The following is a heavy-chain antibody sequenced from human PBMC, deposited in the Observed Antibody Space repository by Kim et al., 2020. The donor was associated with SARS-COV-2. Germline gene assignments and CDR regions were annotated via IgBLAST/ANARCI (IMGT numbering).Heavy chain of an antibody. Sequence: GGSLRLSCAASGFTFSSYAMSWVRQAPGKGLEWVSAISGSGGSTYYAAYVKGRFTISRDNSKNTQYPQMNSRRAEDTAVYYCAKIAVAALRGDGYWGQGTLVTVS. CDR2: ISGSGGST. V-gene: IGHV3-23*01. J-gene: IGHJ4*02. CDR1: GFTFSSYA. CDR3: AKIAVAALRGDGY. D-gene: IGHD6-19*01.